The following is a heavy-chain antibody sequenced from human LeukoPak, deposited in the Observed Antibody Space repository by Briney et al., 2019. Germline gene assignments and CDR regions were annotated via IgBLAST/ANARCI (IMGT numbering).Heavy chain of an antibody. J-gene: IGHJ4*02. CDR1: GFTFSSYW. CDR3: ATPMRFDY. CDR2: IKEDGSEK. Sequence: GGSLRLSCAASGFTFSSYWMSWVRQAPGKGLEWVANIKEDGSEKYYVDSVKGRFTVFRGNAKKSLYLQMNSLRDEDTAVYYCATPMRFDYWGQGTLVTVSS. V-gene: IGHV3-7*05.